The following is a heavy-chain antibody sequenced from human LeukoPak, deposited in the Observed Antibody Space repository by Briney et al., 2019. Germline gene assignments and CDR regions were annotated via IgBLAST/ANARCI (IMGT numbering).Heavy chain of an antibody. Sequence: ASVKVSCKASGYIFTSYHIHWVRQAPGQGLEWMGIINPSDGSTGYVQKFQGRVTMTRDTSTNTVYMELSSLRSEDTAVYYCARVSYYDSGTYSWFDPWGQGTLVTVSS. J-gene: IGHJ5*02. V-gene: IGHV1-46*01. CDR1: GYIFTSYH. CDR2: INPSDGST. D-gene: IGHD3-10*01. CDR3: ARVSYYDSGTYSWFDP.